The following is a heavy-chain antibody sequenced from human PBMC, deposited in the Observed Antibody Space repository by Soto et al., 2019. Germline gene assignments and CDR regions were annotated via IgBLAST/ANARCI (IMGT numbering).Heavy chain of an antibody. J-gene: IGHJ4*02. CDR3: ARCAVSRSQRLDY. V-gene: IGHV4-39*01. Sequence: QLQLQESGPGLVKPSETLSLTCTVSGGSISRTNYFWGWIRQPPGKGLEWIGNIYYSGNTYPNPSVIITLAISVHTSTKQFSRPRNTVNAAYSAVYFCARCAVSRSQRLDYCCQGHLLNVSS. CDR1: GGSISRTNYF. D-gene: IGHD6-19*01. CDR2: IYYSGNT.